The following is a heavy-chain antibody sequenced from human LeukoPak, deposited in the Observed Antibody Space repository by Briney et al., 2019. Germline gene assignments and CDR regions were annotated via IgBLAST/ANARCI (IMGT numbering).Heavy chain of an antibody. CDR2: INPNSGGT. D-gene: IGHD3-3*01. CDR1: GYTFTGYY. Sequence: ASVKVSCNASGYTFTGYYMHWVRQAPGQGVEWMGWINPNSGGTNYAQKFQGRVTMTRDTSISTAYMELSRLRSDDTAVYYCARDRNDFYYYNYMDVCGKGTTVTVSS. V-gene: IGHV1-2*02. J-gene: IGHJ6*03. CDR3: ARDRNDFYYYNYMDV.